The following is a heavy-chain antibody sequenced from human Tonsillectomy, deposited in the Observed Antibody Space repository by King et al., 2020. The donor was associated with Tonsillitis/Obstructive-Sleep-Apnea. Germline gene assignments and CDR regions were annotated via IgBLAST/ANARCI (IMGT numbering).Heavy chain of an antibody. CDR2: INAGNGDT. J-gene: IGHJ4*02. D-gene: IGHD3-10*01. Sequence: QLVQSGAEVQKPGASVKVSCKASGNTFTSLGIHWVRQAPGQRLEWMGWINAGNGDTVYSQKFQGRVTISGDTSASTAYMELCSLRSEDTAVYYCARGGQEYYFDYWGQGTLVTVSS. CDR1: GNTFTSLG. CDR3: ARGGQEYYFDY. V-gene: IGHV1-3*01.